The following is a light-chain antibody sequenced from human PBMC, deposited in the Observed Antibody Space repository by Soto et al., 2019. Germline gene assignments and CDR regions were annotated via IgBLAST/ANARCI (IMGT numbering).Light chain of an antibody. CDR1: QSVSSN. CDR3: QQYNNWPPWT. Sequence: EIVMTQSPATLSVSPGERATLSCRASQSVSSNLAWYQQKPGQAPRLLIYGASTRATGIPARFSGSGSGTEFTLNISSLQSEDFAVYYCQQYNNWPPWTFGQGTKLEIK. J-gene: IGKJ1*01. CDR2: GAS. V-gene: IGKV3-15*01.